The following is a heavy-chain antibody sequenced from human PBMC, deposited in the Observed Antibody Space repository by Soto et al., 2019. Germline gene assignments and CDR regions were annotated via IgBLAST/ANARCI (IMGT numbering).Heavy chain of an antibody. V-gene: IGHV4-31*03. D-gene: IGHD3-16*01. CDR3: ARDHMILAGGGSFDV. Sequence: QVQLQESGPGLVKPSQTLSLTCSVSGGPISSGDYYWTWIRQHPEKGLEWIGYISYSGGTDYNPSLKRRLTISIDMPKNQFSLRLSSVTAADTAVYYCARDHMILAGGGSFDVWGQGTNVAVSA. CDR2: ISYSGGT. CDR1: GGPISSGDYY. J-gene: IGHJ3*01.